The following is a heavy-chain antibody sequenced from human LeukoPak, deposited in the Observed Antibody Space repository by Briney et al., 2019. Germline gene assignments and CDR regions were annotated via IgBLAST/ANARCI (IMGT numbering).Heavy chain of an antibody. CDR2: INHSGST. V-gene: IGHV4-34*01. Sequence: PSETLSLTCAVYGGSFSGYYWSWTRQPPGKGLEWIGEINHSGSTNYNPSLKSRVTISVDTSKNQFSLKLSSVTAADTAAYYCARGTGYYGSGSYAYYMDVWGKGTTVTVSS. D-gene: IGHD3-10*01. CDR1: GGSFSGYY. CDR3: ARGTGYYGSGSYAYYMDV. J-gene: IGHJ6*03.